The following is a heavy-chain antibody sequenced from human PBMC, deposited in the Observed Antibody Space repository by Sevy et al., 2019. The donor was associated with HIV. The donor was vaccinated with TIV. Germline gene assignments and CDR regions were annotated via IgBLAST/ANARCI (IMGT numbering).Heavy chain of an antibody. J-gene: IGHJ3*02. CDR1: GFTFSSFS. CDR3: ARASSPYCGGDCLYAFNI. V-gene: IGHV3-48*02. D-gene: IGHD2-21*02. Sequence: GGSLRLSCAASGFTFSSFSMNWVRQAPGKTLEWLSYISSSGSSIYYADSVTGRFSISRDNAKRSLYLQMNSLRDEDTAVYYCARASSPYCGGDCLYAFNIWGQGTMVTVSS. CDR2: ISSSGSSI.